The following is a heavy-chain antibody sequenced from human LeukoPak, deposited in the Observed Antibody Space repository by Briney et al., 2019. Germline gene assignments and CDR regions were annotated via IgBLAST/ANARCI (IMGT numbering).Heavy chain of an antibody. D-gene: IGHD4-17*01. CDR3: AVHLPGDYLDP. V-gene: IGHV1-8*01. Sequence: GGSVKVSFQASGYTFTIYVINWVRQPAAQGLDWMGWRNPDGGNTDLAQKFQGRVTMTRNTSISTAYMELSSLASEDTAVYYCAVHLPGDYLDPWGQGTLVTVSS. CDR2: RNPDGGNT. J-gene: IGHJ5*02. CDR1: GYTFTIYV.